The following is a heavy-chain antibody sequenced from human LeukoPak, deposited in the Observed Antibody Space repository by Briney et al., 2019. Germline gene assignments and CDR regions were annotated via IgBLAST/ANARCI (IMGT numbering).Heavy chain of an antibody. V-gene: IGHV1-46*01. CDR1: GYTFTSYY. J-gene: IGHJ3*02. D-gene: IGHD5-18*01. CDR3: AREGGYSYGIDAFDI. CDR2: INPSGGST. Sequence: GASVKVSCKASGYTFTSYYIHWVRQAPGPGLEWMGVINPSGGSTSYAQKFQDRVTMTRDMSTSTVYMELSSLRSEDTAVYYCAREGGYSYGIDAFDIWGQGTMVTVSS.